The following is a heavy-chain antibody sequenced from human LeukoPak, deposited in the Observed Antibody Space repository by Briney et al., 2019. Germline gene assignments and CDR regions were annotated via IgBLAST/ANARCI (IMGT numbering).Heavy chain of an antibody. J-gene: IGHJ4*02. CDR3: ARGSYGSGWYRYDY. CDR2: INQDGSEK. CDR1: RFSFSSYW. V-gene: IGHV3-7*01. Sequence: AGGSLRLSCAASRFSFSSYWMSWVRQAPGKGLEWVANINQDGSEKFYADSVKGRFTISRDNAKNSLYLQMNSLRAEDTAVYYCARGSYGSGWYRYDYWGQGTLVTVSS. D-gene: IGHD6-19*01.